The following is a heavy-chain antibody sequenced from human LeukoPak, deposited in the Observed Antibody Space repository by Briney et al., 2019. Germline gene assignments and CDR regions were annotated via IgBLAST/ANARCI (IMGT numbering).Heavy chain of an antibody. J-gene: IGHJ4*02. V-gene: IGHV3-15*01. CDR1: GLTFAHAW. D-gene: IGHD3-22*01. Sequence: GGSLRLSCAASGLTFAHAWMSWVRQSPGKGLEWVGRIKSKSDGGTPGYAAPVKGRFTISRDDSKDTAFLQMNSLKTEDTAVYYCTTEPIDYFDTSGYFDYWGQGTLVTVSS. CDR2: IKSKSDGGTP. CDR3: TTEPIDYFDTSGYFDY.